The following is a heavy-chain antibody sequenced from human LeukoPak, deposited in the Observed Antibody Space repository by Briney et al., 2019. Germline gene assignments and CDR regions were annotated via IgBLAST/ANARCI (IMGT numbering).Heavy chain of an antibody. CDR3: AELGITMIGGV. V-gene: IGHV3-7*01. D-gene: IGHD3-10*02. J-gene: IGHJ6*04. Sequence: GGSLRLSCAASGFSFSNYYMRWVRQAPGKGLELVANIKPDGSEKYYVDSVKGRFTISRDNAKNSLYLQMNSLRAEDTAVYYCAELGITMIGGVWGKGTTVTISS. CDR2: IKPDGSEK. CDR1: GFSFSNYY.